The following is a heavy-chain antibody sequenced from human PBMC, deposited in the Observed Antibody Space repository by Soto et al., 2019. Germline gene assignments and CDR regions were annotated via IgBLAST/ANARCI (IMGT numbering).Heavy chain of an antibody. CDR3: AKEGGDYGYYFAY. CDR1: GFTFSSYA. J-gene: IGHJ4*02. V-gene: IGHV3-23*01. Sequence: EVQLLESGGGLVQPGGSLRLSCAASGFTFSSYAMSWVRQAPGKGLKWVSAVSGSGGRTYYANPVKGRFTISRDNSKNTLYLQMNSQRAEDTAVYYCAKEGGDYGYYFAYWGQGTLVTVSS. D-gene: IGHD4-17*01. CDR2: VSGSGGRT.